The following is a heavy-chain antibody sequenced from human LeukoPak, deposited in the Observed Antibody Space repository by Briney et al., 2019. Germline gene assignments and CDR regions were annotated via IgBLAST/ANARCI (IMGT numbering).Heavy chain of an antibody. D-gene: IGHD6-6*01. V-gene: IGHV3-30*18. CDR2: ISYDGGST. J-gene: IGHJ4*02. CDR3: AKIEGSSSYYFDY. Sequence: GGSLRLSCAASGFTLSTYAMHWVRQAPGKGLEWMAIISYDGGSTSYADSVKGRFTISRDNSKNTLYLQMNSLRTEDTAVYYCAKIEGSSSYYFDYWGQGTLVTASS. CDR1: GFTLSTYA.